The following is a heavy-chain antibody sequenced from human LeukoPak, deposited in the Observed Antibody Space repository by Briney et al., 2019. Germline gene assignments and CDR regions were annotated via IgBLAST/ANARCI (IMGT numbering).Heavy chain of an antibody. CDR2: IVVGSGNT. CDR3: ARDTSYDILTGWPELVET. J-gene: IGHJ5*02. CDR1: GFTFTSSA. V-gene: IGHV1-58*02. D-gene: IGHD3-9*01. Sequence: GASVKVSCKASGFTFTSSAMQWVRQARGQRLEWIGWIVVGSGNTNYAQKFQERVTITRDMSTSTAYMELSSLRSEDTAVYYCARDTSYDILTGWPELVETWGQGTLVTVSS.